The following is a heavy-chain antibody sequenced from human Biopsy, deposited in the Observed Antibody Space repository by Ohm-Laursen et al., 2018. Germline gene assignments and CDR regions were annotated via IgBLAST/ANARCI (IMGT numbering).Heavy chain of an antibody. CDR3: ARGRTGG. CDR1: GFSFDNHV. J-gene: IGHJ4*02. Sequence: LSLTCAASGFSFDNHVMHWVRQAPGKGLEWVSFISSGSSPIYYADSVKGRFTISRDDAKNSLYLQMNSLRAEDTAVYYCARGRTGGWGQGTLVTVSS. D-gene: IGHD1/OR15-1a*01. CDR2: ISSGSSPI. V-gene: IGHV3-48*01.